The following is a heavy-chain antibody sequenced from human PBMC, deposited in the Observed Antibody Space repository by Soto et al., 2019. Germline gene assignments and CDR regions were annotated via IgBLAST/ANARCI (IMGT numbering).Heavy chain of an antibody. CDR3: ARDLGFGLSDY. V-gene: IGHV1-3*01. D-gene: IGHD3-10*01. Sequence: QVQLVQSGAEVKKPGASVKVSCKASGYTFTSYAMHWVRQAPGQRLEWMGWINAGNGNTKYSQKFQGRVTITRDTSASAAYMELSSLRSEDTAVYYCARDLGFGLSDYWGQGTLVTVSS. CDR2: INAGNGNT. J-gene: IGHJ4*02. CDR1: GYTFTSYA.